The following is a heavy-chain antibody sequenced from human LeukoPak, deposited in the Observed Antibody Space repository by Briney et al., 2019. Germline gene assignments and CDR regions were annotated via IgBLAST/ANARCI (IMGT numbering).Heavy chain of an antibody. Sequence: SVKDSCKASGGTFSSYAISWVRQAPGQGLEWMGGIIPIFGTANYAQKFQGRVTITADESTSTAYMELSSLRSEDTAVYYCARYGYSYGQDDFDYWGQGTLVTVSS. CDR1: GGTFSSYA. J-gene: IGHJ4*02. V-gene: IGHV1-69*01. CDR3: ARYGYSYGQDDFDY. CDR2: IIPIFGTA. D-gene: IGHD5-18*01.